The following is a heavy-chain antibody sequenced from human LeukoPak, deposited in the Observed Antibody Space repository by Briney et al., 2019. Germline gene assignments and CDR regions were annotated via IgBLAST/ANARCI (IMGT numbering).Heavy chain of an antibody. Sequence: SETLSLTCAVYGGSFSGYYWSWIRQPPGKGLEWIGEINHSGSTNYNPSLKSRVTISVDTSKNQFSLKLSSVTAADTAVYYWARGLRGTVTLYYYYYYYMDVWGKGTTVTVSS. J-gene: IGHJ6*03. CDR2: INHSGST. CDR3: ARGLRGTVTLYYYYYYYMDV. V-gene: IGHV4-34*01. D-gene: IGHD4-17*01. CDR1: GGSFSGYY.